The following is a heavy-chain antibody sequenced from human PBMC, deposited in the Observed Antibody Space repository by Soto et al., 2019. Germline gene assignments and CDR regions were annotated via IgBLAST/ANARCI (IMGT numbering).Heavy chain of an antibody. Sequence: EVQLLESGGGLVQPGGSLRLSCAASGFTFSSYAMSWVRQAPGKGLEWVSAISGSGGSTYYADSVKGRFTISRDNSKNTLYLQMNSLRAEDTAVYYCAILLSGGFSHYPYFFDYWCQGNMVNVAS. CDR2: ISGSGGST. D-gene: IGHD3-10*01. J-gene: IGHJ4*02. CDR1: GFTFSSYA. V-gene: IGHV3-23*01. CDR3: AILLSGGFSHYPYFFDY.